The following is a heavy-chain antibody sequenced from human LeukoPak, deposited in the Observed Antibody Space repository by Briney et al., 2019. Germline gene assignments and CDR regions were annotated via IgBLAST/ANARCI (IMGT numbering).Heavy chain of an antibody. Sequence: ASVKVSCKASGYTFTGYYMHWVRQAPGQGLEWMGWINPNSGGTNYAQKFQGRVTMTRDTSISTAYVELSRLRSDDTAVYYCARGAGLTILTGTTDYWGRGTLVTVSS. CDR3: ARGAGLTILTGTTDY. D-gene: IGHD1-7*01. J-gene: IGHJ4*02. CDR2: INPNSGGT. CDR1: GYTFTGYY. V-gene: IGHV1-2*02.